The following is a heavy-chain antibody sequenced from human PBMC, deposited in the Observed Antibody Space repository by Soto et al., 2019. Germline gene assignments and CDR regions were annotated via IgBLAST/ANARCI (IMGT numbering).Heavy chain of an antibody. CDR3: ARAQDPSGGMDV. CDR2: INPSGGST. J-gene: IGHJ6*02. D-gene: IGHD3-10*01. Sequence: QVQLVQSGAEVKKPGASVKVSCKASGYTFTSYYMHWVRQAPGQGLEWMGIINPSGGSTSYAQKVRGRXXMXRXXSTSTVYMELSSLRSEDTAVYYCARAQDPSGGMDVWGQGTTVTVSS. V-gene: IGHV1-46*01. CDR1: GYTFTSYY.